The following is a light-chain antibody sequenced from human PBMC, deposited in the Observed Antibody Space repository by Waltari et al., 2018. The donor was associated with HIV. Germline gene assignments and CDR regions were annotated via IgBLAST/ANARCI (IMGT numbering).Light chain of an antibody. J-gene: IGLJ3*02. Sequence: QSTLTQPPSVSGSLGQSVTIACSGTSSDIGSYNRVSWYQQPQGTAPKLIIYEVTNRPSGVAVRFSGSKSGNTASLTISGLQAEDEADYYCSSYTTSSTWVFGGGTQLTVL. CDR2: EVT. CDR3: SSYTTSSTWV. CDR1: SSDIGSYNR. V-gene: IGLV2-18*02.